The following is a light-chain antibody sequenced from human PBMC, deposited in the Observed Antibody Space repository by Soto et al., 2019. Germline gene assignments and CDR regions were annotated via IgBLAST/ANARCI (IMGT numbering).Light chain of an antibody. V-gene: IGLV2-23*01. CDR1: SSDVGSYNL. CDR3: CSYAGGNDV. J-gene: IGLJ1*01. Sequence: QPSLTQPASVSGYPQNTITISCTGTSSDVGSYNLVSWYHQYPGKAPKLMIYEGSKRPSGVSNRFCGSKSGNTASLTTSGLQAEDEADYYCCSYAGGNDVCGSGTKATVL. CDR2: EGS.